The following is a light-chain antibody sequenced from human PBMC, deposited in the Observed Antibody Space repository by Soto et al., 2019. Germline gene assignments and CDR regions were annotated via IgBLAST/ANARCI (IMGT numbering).Light chain of an antibody. J-gene: IGKJ5*01. V-gene: IGKV2D-29*01. CDR3: MQGIQLPNT. CDR2: GVS. CDR1: QSRLHTDGKTY. Sequence: DIVMTQTQLSLSVTXXQPAXISFRSSQSRLHTDGKTYLYWYLQKPGQPPQXXIYGVSNRFSGVPDRFSGSGSGTDFTLKISRVEAEDVGLYYCMQGIQLPNTFGQGTRLEIK.